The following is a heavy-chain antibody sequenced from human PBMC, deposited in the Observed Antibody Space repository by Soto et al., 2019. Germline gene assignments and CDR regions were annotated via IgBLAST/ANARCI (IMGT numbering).Heavy chain of an antibody. CDR2: IYYSGST. J-gene: IGHJ4*02. Sequence: QVQLQESGPGLEKPSETLSLTCTVSGGSISSYYWSWIRQPPGKGLEWIGYIYYSGSTNYNPPLKSRVTISVGTSKNQFSLKLSSVTAADTAVYYCARDHGSSIFDYWGQGTLVTVSS. D-gene: IGHD6-6*01. CDR3: ARDHGSSIFDY. V-gene: IGHV4-59*01. CDR1: GGSISSYY.